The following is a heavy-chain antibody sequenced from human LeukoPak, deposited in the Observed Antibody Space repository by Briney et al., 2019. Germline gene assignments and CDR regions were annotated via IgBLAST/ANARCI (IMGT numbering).Heavy chain of an antibody. V-gene: IGHV1-69*10. CDR2: IIPIFGIA. J-gene: IGHJ4*02. D-gene: IGHD1-1*01. CDR3: ARGGWDMELDY. CDR1: GGTFSSYA. Sequence: ASVKVSCKASGGTFSSYAISWVRQAPGQGLEWMGGIIPIFGIANYAQKFQGRVTITADKSTSTAYMELSSLRSEDTAVYYCARGGWDMELDYWGQGTLVTVSS.